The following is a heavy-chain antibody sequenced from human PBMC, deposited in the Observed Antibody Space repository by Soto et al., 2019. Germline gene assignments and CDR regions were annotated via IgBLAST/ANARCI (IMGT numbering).Heavy chain of an antibody. V-gene: IGHV3-23*01. J-gene: IGHJ3*02. CDR2: ISGSGGST. Sequence: EVQLLESGGGLVQPGGSLRLSCAASGFTFSSYAMSWVRQAPGKGLEWVSAISGSGGSTYYADSVKGRFTISRDNSKNTLYLQMNSLRAEDTAVYYCAKPGRQQLVRGGDAFDIWGQGTMVTVSS. CDR1: GFTFSSYA. CDR3: AKPGRQQLVRGGDAFDI. D-gene: IGHD6-13*01.